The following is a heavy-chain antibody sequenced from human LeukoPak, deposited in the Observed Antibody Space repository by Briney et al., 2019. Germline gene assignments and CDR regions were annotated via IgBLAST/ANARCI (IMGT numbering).Heavy chain of an antibody. Sequence: GGSLSLSCAASGFTVSNNYMNWVRQAPGKGLEWVSLIYSGGSTHYADSVKGRFTISRDNAKNTLYLQMNSLRAEDTAVYYCARDVGLVAVEGAFDIWGQGTMVTVSS. V-gene: IGHV3-53*05. CDR2: IYSGGST. J-gene: IGHJ3*02. CDR1: GFTVSNNY. CDR3: ARDVGLVAVEGAFDI. D-gene: IGHD2-15*01.